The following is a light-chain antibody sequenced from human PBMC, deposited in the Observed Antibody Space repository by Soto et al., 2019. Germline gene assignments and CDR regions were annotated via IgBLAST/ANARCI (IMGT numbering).Light chain of an antibody. Sequence: QSALTQPASVSGSPGQSITISCTGTSSDVGSYNLVSWYQQHPGKAPKLMIYEGSKRPSGGSNRFSGSKSGNTASLTISGLQAEDEADYYCCSYAGSSTLYVFGTGTKVTV. J-gene: IGLJ1*01. CDR2: EGS. CDR3: CSYAGSSTLYV. V-gene: IGLV2-23*01. CDR1: SSDVGSYNL.